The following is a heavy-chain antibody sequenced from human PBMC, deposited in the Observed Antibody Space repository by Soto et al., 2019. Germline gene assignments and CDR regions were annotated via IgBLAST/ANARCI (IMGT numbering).Heavy chain of an antibody. V-gene: IGHV4-31*03. CDR1: GGSISSGGYY. J-gene: IGHJ5*02. CDR3: ARVFSDSSSFFDP. CDR2: TYYSGRT. Sequence: SETLSLTCTVSGGSISSGGYYWSWIRQHPGKGLEWIGSTYYSGRTYYNPSLKSRVTISVDTSKNQFSLKVSSVTGADTAVYYCARVFSDSSSFFDPWGQGTLVTVSS. D-gene: IGHD6-13*01.